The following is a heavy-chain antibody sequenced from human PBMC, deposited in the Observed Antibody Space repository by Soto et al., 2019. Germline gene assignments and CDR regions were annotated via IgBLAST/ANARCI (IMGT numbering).Heavy chain of an antibody. CDR2: ISGSGDTT. V-gene: IGHV3-23*01. D-gene: IGHD5-18*01. CDR3: AKADYSYSWAPGDY. J-gene: IGHJ4*02. CDR1: RLTFSSYA. Sequence: EVQLLESGGGLVQPGGSLRLSCVTSRLTFSSYALNWVHQAPGKGLEWVSSISGSGDTTYYADSVKGRFTISRDNSKNTLYLQMNSLRVEDTALYYCAKADYSYSWAPGDYWGQGTLVTVSS.